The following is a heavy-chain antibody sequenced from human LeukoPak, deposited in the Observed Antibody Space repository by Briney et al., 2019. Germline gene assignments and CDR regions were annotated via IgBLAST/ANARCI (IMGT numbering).Heavy chain of an antibody. CDR1: GFTVSTNH. D-gene: IGHD2-2*01. J-gene: IGHJ4*02. CDR2: IWYDGSNK. CDR3: ARADIVVVPAAPFDY. V-gene: IGHV3-33*08. Sequence: GGSLRLSCAASGFTVSTNHMSWVRQAPGKGLEWVAVIWYDGSNKYYADSVKGRFTISRDNSKNTLYLQMNSLRAEDTAVYYCARADIVVVPAAPFDYWGQGTLVTVSS.